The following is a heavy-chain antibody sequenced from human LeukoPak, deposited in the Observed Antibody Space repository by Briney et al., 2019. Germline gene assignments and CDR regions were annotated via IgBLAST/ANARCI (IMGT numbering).Heavy chain of an antibody. CDR2: ISKDGSDK. CDR1: GFTFSDYA. J-gene: IGHJ4*02. D-gene: IGHD6-6*01. CDR3: VKRPGSSSSGTFEY. V-gene: IGHV3-30-3*02. Sequence: GGSLRLSCAASGFTFSDYAMHWVRQAPGKGLEWVAVISKDGSDKYYPGSVRGRFTISRDNSKNTLFLQMNSLKDEDTAVYYCVKRPGSSSSGTFEYWGQGTLVTVSS.